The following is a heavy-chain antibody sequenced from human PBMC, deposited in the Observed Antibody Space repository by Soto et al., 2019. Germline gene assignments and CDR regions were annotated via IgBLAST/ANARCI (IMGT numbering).Heavy chain of an antibody. CDR3: AHRVLRTVFGLVTTTAIYFDF. CDR1: GFPLTTSGVA. D-gene: IGHD3-3*01. J-gene: IGHJ4*02. Sequence: QITLNESGPTQVKPRQTLTLTCTFSGFPLTTSGVAVGWIRQSPGKAPDWLALIYWDDDKRYSPSLKSRLTITKDTSKNQVVLTMAYLDPADTATYYCAHRVLRTVFGLVTTTAIYFDFWGQGAPVAVSS. CDR2: IYWDDDK. V-gene: IGHV2-5*02.